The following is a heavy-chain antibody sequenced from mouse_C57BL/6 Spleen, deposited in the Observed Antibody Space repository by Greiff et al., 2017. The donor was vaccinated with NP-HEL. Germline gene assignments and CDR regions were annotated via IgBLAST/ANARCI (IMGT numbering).Heavy chain of an antibody. Sequence: EVQLQESGPGMVKPSQSLSLTCTVTGYSITSGYDWHWIRHFPGNTLEWMGYISYSGSTNYNPSLKSRISITHDTSKNHFFLKLNSVTTEDTATYYCASEGNWYFDVWGTGTTVTVSS. CDR2: ISYSGST. J-gene: IGHJ1*03. CDR1: GYSITSGYD. V-gene: IGHV3-1*01. CDR3: ASEGNWYFDV.